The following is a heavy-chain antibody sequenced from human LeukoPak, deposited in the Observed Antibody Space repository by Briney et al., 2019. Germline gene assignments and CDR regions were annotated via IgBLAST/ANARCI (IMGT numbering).Heavy chain of an antibody. V-gene: IGHV4-59*08. Sequence: SETLSLTCTVSGGSISSYYWSWIRQPPGKGLEWIGYIYYSGSTNYNPSLKSRVTISVDTSKNQFSLKLSSVTAADTAVYYCARQPSLSYCSGGTCWFDTWGQGILVTVSS. CDR1: GGSISSYY. D-gene: IGHD2-15*01. J-gene: IGHJ5*02. CDR2: IYYSGST. CDR3: ARQPSLSYCSGGTCWFDT.